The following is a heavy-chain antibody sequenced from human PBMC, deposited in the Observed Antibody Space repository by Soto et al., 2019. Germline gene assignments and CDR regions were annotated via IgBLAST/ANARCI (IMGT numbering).Heavy chain of an antibody. CDR3: ARESVDIVATIHGYFDY. Sequence: PGGSLRLSCAVSGFIFNNYAMSWVRQAPGKGLEWVSAISVSGGSTHYVDSVKGRFTISRDNSKNTLYVQMNSLRAEDTAVYYCARESVDIVATIHGYFDYWGQGTLVTVSS. CDR2: ISVSGGST. D-gene: IGHD5-12*01. J-gene: IGHJ4*02. CDR1: GFIFNNYA. V-gene: IGHV3-23*01.